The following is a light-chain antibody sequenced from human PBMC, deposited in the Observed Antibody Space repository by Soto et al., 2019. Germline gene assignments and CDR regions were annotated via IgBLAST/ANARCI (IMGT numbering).Light chain of an antibody. J-gene: IGKJ4*01. CDR1: QTISIF. V-gene: IGKV1-39*01. CDR3: QQSYKTPLT. Sequence: DIQMTQSPSSLSASVGDRVTITCRASQTISIFLNWYRHKPGKPPTLLIYTASSLQSGVPSRFSGSGSGTDFTLTISSLQPEDFATYYCQQSYKTPLTFGGGTKVDIK. CDR2: TAS.